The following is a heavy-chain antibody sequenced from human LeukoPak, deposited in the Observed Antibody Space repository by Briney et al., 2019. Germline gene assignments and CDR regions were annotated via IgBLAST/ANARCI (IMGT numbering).Heavy chain of an antibody. V-gene: IGHV3-23*01. D-gene: IGHD3-3*01. J-gene: IGHJ4*02. Sequence: GGSLRLSCAASGFTFSSYAMHWVRQAPGKGLEWVSGISGSSEHISYADSVKGRFTISRDNSKNTLYLQVNSLRADDTAVYYCAKHHLWSENKRGFDYWGQGTLVTVSS. CDR3: AKHHLWSENKRGFDY. CDR2: ISGSSEHI. CDR1: GFTFSSYA.